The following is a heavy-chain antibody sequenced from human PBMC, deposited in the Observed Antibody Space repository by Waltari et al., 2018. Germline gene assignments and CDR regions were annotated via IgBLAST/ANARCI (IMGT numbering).Heavy chain of an antibody. CDR1: GFTFRSHW. Sequence: EVQLVESGGGLVQPGGSLRLSCAASGFTFRSHWMTWVRQAPGKGLEWVANIKQDGNEKYYVDSVKGRFTISRDNAKNSLFLQMNSLRVEDTAVYYCAKGRYHYDSSGYYGAWGQGTLVTVSS. J-gene: IGHJ5*02. V-gene: IGHV3-7*01. D-gene: IGHD3-22*01. CDR3: AKGRYHYDSSGYYGA. CDR2: IKQDGNEK.